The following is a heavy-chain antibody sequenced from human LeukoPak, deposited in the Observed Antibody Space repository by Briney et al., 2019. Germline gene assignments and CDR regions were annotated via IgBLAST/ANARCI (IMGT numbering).Heavy chain of an antibody. V-gene: IGHV1-18*01. CDR2: TTTFNSYT. CDR3: ARDMVGLAADGNWFDP. CDR1: GSTFSSYG. D-gene: IGHD6-13*01. J-gene: IGHJ5*02. Sequence: ASGKLSFKSAGSTFSSYGISWVRQAPGQGLGWMGGTTTFNSYTKYEQTDQGRVTMTTATSTTTANMKVRRLRSDDTAVYYCARDMVGLAADGNWFDPWGQGTLVTVSS.